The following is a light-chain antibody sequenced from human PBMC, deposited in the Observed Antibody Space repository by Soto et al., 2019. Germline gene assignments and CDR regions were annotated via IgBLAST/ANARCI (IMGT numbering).Light chain of an antibody. Sequence: EMGLTQSPGTLSLSPGEIATLSCRASQSLSAFLAWYQQQPGQAPMLLIYGASTRATGITDRFSGSGSGTAFNLTISRLEPEAFGVYYCQPYGFSPMYTFDQGTKLEI. J-gene: IGKJ2*01. CDR2: GAS. V-gene: IGKV3-20*01. CDR1: QSLSAF. CDR3: QPYGFSPMYT.